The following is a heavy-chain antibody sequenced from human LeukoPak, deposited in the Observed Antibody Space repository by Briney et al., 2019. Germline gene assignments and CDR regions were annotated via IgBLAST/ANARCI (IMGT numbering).Heavy chain of an antibody. CDR2: ISSSSAYV. CDR3: ASDPRSYWYFDY. D-gene: IGHD1-26*01. J-gene: IGHJ4*02. Sequence: GGSLRLSCAASGFMFSRHSMEWVRQAPGKGLQWVSSISSSSAYVNYIDSVKGRFTTSRDNDKNAMYLQMNSLRAEDTAVYYCASDPRSYWYFDYWGQGTLVTVSS. V-gene: IGHV3-21*01. CDR1: GFMFSRHS.